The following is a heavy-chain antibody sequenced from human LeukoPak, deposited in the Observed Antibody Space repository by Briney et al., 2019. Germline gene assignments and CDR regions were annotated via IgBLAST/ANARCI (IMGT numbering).Heavy chain of an antibody. J-gene: IGHJ5*02. V-gene: IGHV3-30*18. Sequence: GGSLRLPCAASGFTFSSYGMHWVRQAPGKGLEWVAVISYDGSNKYYADSVKGRFTISRDNSKNTLYLQMNSLRAEDTAVYYCAKDLGWNGWANWLDPWGQGTLVTVSS. CDR2: ISYDGSNK. CDR3: AKDLGWNGWANWLDP. D-gene: IGHD6-19*01. CDR1: GFTFSSYG.